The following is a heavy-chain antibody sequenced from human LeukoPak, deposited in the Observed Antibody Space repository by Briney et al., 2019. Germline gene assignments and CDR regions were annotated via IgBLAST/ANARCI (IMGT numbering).Heavy chain of an antibody. CDR2: IYYSKNT. CDR1: GGSISSSSAY. V-gene: IGHV4-39*01. CDR3: VSPRGFSYGYFDY. Sequence: SETLSLTCTVSGGSISSSSAYWGWIRQPPGKGLEWIGSIYYSKNTYYHPSLKSRVTISADTSKNQFSLTLGSVSATDTAVYYCVSPRGFSYGYFDYWGQGTLVTVSS. D-gene: IGHD5-18*01. J-gene: IGHJ4*02.